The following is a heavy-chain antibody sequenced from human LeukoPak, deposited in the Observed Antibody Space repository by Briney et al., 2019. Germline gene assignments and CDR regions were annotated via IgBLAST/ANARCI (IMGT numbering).Heavy chain of an antibody. CDR1: GYTFTSYG. D-gene: IGHD3-22*01. V-gene: IGHV1-18*01. CDR2: ISAYNGNT. Sequence: ASVKVSCKASGYTFTSYGISWVRQAPGQGLEWMGWISAYNGNTNYAQKLQDRVTMTTDTSTSTAYMELRSLRSDDTAVYYCARDSPYYYDSSGYYYGFDYWGQGTLVTVSS. CDR3: ARDSPYYYDSSGYYYGFDY. J-gene: IGHJ4*02.